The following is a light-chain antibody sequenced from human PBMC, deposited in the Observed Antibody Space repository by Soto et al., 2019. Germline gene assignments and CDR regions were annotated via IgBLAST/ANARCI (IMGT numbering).Light chain of an antibody. CDR1: QSIGRW. V-gene: IGKV1-5*01. CDR2: DAT. J-gene: IGKJ1*01. CDR3: QQYNGYLTWT. Sequence: DIQMTQSPSTLSASFGDRVTITCRASQSIGRWLACDQHKPGKAPKVLIWDATTLHRGVPSRFSGSRSGTEFTLTISSLQPDDFATYYCQQYNGYLTWTFGQGTKV.